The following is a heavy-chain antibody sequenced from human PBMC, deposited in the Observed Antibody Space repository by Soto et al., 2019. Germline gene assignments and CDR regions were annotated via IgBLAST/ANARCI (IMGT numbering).Heavy chain of an antibody. CDR3: ARDPYDDSGFRFDL. V-gene: IGHV3-30*03. J-gene: IGHJ4*02. CDR1: GFTFSSYG. CDR2: ISYDGSNK. D-gene: IGHD3-22*01. Sequence: GGSLRLSCAASGFTFSSYGMHWVRQAPGKGLEWVAVISYDGSNKYYADSVKGRSTISRDNAKNTLFLQMHSLRVEDTAVYYCARDPYDDSGFRFDLWGQGTLVTVSS.